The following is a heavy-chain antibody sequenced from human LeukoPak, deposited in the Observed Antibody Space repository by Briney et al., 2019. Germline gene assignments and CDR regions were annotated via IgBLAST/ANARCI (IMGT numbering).Heavy chain of an antibody. D-gene: IGHD3-16*01. CDR2: IHYTGKP. V-gene: IGHV4-59*11. CDR1: GGSISGHY. J-gene: IGHJ6*02. CDR3: ARFGFDYDMDV. Sequence: PSETLSLTGSVSGGSISGHYWTWIRQPPGKGLEWIGQIHYTGKPDYNPSLKSRITISVDTSKNQVSLQVSSVTAADSAIYYCARFGFDYDMDVWGHGTTVTVFS.